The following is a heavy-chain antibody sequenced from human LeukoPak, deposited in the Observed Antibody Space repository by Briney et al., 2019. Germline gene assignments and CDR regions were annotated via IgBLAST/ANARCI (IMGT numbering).Heavy chain of an antibody. CDR1: GFTFSSYW. V-gene: IGHV3-7*01. D-gene: IGHD3-9*01. CDR2: IKQDRSEK. J-gene: IGHJ6*03. Sequence: PGGSLRLSCAASGFTFSSYWMSWVRQAPGKGLEWVANIKQDRSEKYYVDSVKGRFTISRDNAKNSLYLQMNSLRAEDTAVYYCARHATRLRYFDWFSYYYMDVWGKGTTVTVSS. CDR3: ARHATRLRYFDWFSYYYMDV.